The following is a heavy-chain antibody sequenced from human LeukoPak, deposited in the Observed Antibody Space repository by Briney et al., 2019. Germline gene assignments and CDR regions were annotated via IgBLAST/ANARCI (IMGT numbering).Heavy chain of an antibody. J-gene: IGHJ4*02. CDR1: GGTFSSYA. CDR2: IIPIFGTA. CDR3: ARNNYYDSSGYYQYFDY. V-gene: IGHV1-69*13. Sequence: ASVKVSCKASGGTFSSYAISSVRQAPGQGVEWMGGIIPIFGTANYAQKFQGRVTITADESTSTAYMELSSLRSEDTAVYYCARNNYYDSSGYYQYFDYWGQGTLVTVSS. D-gene: IGHD3-22*01.